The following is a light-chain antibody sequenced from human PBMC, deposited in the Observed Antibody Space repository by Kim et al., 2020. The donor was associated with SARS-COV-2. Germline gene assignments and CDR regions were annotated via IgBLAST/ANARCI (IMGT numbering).Light chain of an antibody. V-gene: IGLV3-1*01. CDR3: QAWDSTTWV. CDR1: KLGEKY. CDR2: QDN. J-gene: IGLJ3*02. Sequence: SYELTQPPSVSVSPGQTASITCSGDKLGEKYACWYQQKPGQSPVLVIYQDNKRPSGITERFSGSSSGNTATLTISGTQAMDEADYFCQAWDSTTWVFGGG.